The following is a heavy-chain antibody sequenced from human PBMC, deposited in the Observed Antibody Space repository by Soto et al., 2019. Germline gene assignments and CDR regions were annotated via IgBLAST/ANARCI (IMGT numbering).Heavy chain of an antibody. V-gene: IGHV1-2*04. Sequence: ASVKVSCKASGYTFTGYYMHWVRQAPGQGLEWMGWINPDSGGTHYAQKFQGWVTMTRDTSVRTAYMELSRLRSDDTAVYYCARVVDYYNGMDVWGQGTTVTVSS. CDR2: INPDSGGT. CDR1: GYTFTGYY. J-gene: IGHJ6*02. D-gene: IGHD6-6*01. CDR3: ARVVDYYNGMDV.